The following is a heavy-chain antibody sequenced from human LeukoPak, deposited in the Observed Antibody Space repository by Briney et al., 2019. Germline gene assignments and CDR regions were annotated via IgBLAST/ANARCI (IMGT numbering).Heavy chain of an antibody. J-gene: IGHJ4*02. CDR2: FDPEDGET. CDR1: GYTLAELS. D-gene: IGHD5-12*01. V-gene: IGHV1-24*01. CDR3: ATDLMGGGYSGYDLIDY. Sequence: ASVKVSCKVSGYTLAELSMHWVRQAPGKGLEWMGGFDPEDGETIYAQKFKGRVTMTEDTSTDTAYMELSSLRSEDTAVYYCATDLMGGGYSGYDLIDYWGQGTLVTVSS.